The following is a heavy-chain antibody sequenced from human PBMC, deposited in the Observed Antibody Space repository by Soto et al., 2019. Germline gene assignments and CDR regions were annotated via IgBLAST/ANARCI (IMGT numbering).Heavy chain of an antibody. CDR3: AKGITIFGVVIRATDY. J-gene: IGHJ4*02. CDR2: ISASGSNT. V-gene: IGHV3-23*01. CDR1: GFNFNNFG. D-gene: IGHD3-3*01. Sequence: PGGSLRLSCAASGFNFNNFGMVWVRQTPAKGLEWVATISASGSNTDYLDSVKGRFTIARDNSKNTLYLQMNSLRAEDTAVYYCAKGITIFGVVIRATDYWGQGTLVTVSS.